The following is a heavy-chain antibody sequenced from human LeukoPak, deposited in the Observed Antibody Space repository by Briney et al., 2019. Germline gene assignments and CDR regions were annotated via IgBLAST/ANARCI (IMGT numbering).Heavy chain of an antibody. CDR3: ARDLRGYVSMDLAAVAGTLPGRVYYYMDV. J-gene: IGHJ6*03. D-gene: IGHD6-19*01. Sequence: SETLSLTCTVSGGSISSYYWSWIRQPPGKGLEWIGYIYYSGSTNYNPSLKSRVTISVDTSKNQFSLKLSSVTAADTAVYYCARDLRGYVSMDLAAVAGTLPGRVYYYMDVWGKGTTVTVSS. CDR2: IYYSGST. CDR1: GGSISSYY. V-gene: IGHV4-59*01.